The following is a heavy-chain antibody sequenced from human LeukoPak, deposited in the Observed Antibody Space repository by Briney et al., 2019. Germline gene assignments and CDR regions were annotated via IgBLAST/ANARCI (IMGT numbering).Heavy chain of an antibody. J-gene: IGHJ4*02. CDR1: GFTFDDYA. CDR3: AKDKSEQVVQYYVDY. CDR2: ISWNSGSI. Sequence: PGRSLRLSCAASGFTFDDYAMHWVRQAPWKGLEWVSGISWNSGSIGYADSVKGRYTISRDNAKNSLYLQMNSLRAEDTALNYCAKDKSEQVVQYYVDYWGQGTRVTVSS. V-gene: IGHV3-9*01. D-gene: IGHD6-6*01.